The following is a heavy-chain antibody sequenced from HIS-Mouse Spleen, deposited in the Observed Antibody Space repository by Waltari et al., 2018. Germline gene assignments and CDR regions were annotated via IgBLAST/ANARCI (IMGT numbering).Heavy chain of an antibody. CDR2: ISYDGSNK. CDR1: GFTFSSYG. Sequence: QVQLVESGGGVVQPGRSLRLSCAASGFTFSSYGMHWVRQAPGKGLEWVAVISYDGSNKYYEDSVKGRFTISRDNSKNTLYLQMNSLRAEDTAVYYCARRWKRAFDIWGQGTMVTVSS. J-gene: IGHJ3*02. D-gene: IGHD2-15*01. V-gene: IGHV3-30*03. CDR3: ARRWKRAFDI.